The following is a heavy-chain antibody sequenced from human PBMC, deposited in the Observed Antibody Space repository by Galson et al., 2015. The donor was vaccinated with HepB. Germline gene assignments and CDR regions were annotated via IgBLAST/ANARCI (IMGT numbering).Heavy chain of an antibody. CDR2: IIPILGIA. CDR3: ARWWPVRGVISGEIPGYYYYGMDV. D-gene: IGHD3-10*01. V-gene: IGHV1-69*02. Sequence: SVKVSCKASGGTFSSYTISWARQAPGQGLEWMGRIIPILGIANYAQKFQGRVTITADKSTSTAYMELSSLRSEDTAVYYCARWWPVRGVISGEIPGYYYYGMDVWGQGTTVTVSS. J-gene: IGHJ6*02. CDR1: GGTFSSYT.